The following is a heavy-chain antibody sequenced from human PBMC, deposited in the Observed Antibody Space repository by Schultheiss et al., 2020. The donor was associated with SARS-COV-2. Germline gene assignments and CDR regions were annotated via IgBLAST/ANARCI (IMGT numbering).Heavy chain of an antibody. CDR3: ARDRDYGADY. D-gene: IGHD4-17*01. V-gene: IGHV3-23*01. J-gene: IGHJ4*02. Sequence: GGSLRLSCAASGFTFNSYVMTWVRQAPGKGLEWVSNIGGSGGDTNYADSVKGRFTISRDNSKNTLYLQMNSLRAEDTAVYYCARDRDYGADYWGQGTLVTVSS. CDR1: GFTFNSYV. CDR2: IGGSGGDT.